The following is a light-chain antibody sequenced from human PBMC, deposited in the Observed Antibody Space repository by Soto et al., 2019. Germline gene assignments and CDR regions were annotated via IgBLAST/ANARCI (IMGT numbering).Light chain of an antibody. CDR3: QQYKILPEG. CDR2: GAS. V-gene: IGKV3-15*01. Sequence: EIVMTQSPATLSVSPGERAALSCRASQSVGSNLAWYQQKPGQAPRLLIYGASPRANAIPAMFSGSESGTEFNLTIRSLQSEVVAIYYCQQYKILPEGFGGGTKVEIK. CDR1: QSVGSN. J-gene: IGKJ4*01.